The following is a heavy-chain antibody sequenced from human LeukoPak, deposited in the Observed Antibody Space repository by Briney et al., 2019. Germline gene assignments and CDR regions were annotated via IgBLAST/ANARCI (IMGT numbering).Heavy chain of an antibody. J-gene: IGHJ5*02. D-gene: IGHD3-10*01. CDR3: ARDYGPGSYRYNWFDP. Sequence: ASVKVSCKASGYTFTGYYMHWVRQAPGQGLEWMGCINPNSGGTNYAQKFQGRVTMTRDTSISTAYMELSRLRSDDTAVYYYARDYGPGSYRYNWFDPWGQGTLVTVSS. CDR2: INPNSGGT. CDR1: GYTFTGYY. V-gene: IGHV1-2*02.